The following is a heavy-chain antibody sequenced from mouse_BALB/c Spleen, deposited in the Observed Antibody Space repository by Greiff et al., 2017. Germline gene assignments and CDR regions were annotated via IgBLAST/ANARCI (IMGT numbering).Heavy chain of an antibody. CDR3: ARDGYYGSSYVGWYFDV. CDR2: IWAGGST. D-gene: IGHD1-1*01. Sequence: VMLVESGPGLVAPSQSLSITCTVSGFSLTSYGVHWVRQPPGKGLEWLGVIWAGGSTNYNSALMSRLSISKDNSKSQVFLKMNSLQTDDTAMYYCARDGYYGSSYVGWYFDVWGAGTTVTVSS. CDR1: GFSLTSYG. J-gene: IGHJ1*01. V-gene: IGHV2-9*02.